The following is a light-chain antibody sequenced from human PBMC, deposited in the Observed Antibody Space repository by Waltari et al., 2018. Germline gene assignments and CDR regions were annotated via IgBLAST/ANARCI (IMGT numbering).Light chain of an antibody. CDR2: SSS. Sequence: DLQMTQFPSLVSASVGGRVPIPCRTSQSVGIYLNWYRQRPGRAPEVLIYSSSSLPAGVPSRFTGAGSGTDFTLTITNLQPEDFATYYCQQSFRAPFTFGPGTTVDVK. J-gene: IGKJ3*01. CDR1: QSVGIY. V-gene: IGKV1-39*01. CDR3: QQSFRAPFT.